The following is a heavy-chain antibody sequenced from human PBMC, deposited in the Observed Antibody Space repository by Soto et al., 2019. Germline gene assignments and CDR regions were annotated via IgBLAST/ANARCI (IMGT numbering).Heavy chain of an antibody. V-gene: IGHV5-51*01. CDR3: ARFSGVWELPYYYYYGLEF. J-gene: IGHJ6*02. D-gene: IGHD1-7*01. CDR2: IYPDDSGT. Sequence: GESLKISCKGSQSSFAGSWIGWVRQMPGKGLEWMGIIYPDDSGTEYSPSFQGQVTISADKSIDTAYLQLHSLRASDTAMYYCARFSGVWELPYYYYYGLEFWGQGTSVTVSS. CDR1: QSSFAGSW.